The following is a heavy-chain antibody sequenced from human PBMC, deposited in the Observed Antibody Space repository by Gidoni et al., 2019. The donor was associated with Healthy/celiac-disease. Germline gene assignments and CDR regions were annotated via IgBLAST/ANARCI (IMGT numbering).Heavy chain of an antibody. CDR1: GFPFSRYS. D-gene: IGHD6-13*01. CDR3: ARAGASSSGSTYNWFDP. J-gene: IGHJ5*02. Sequence: EVQLVESGGGLVKPGGSLRLSCSASGFPFSRYSMNWVRQAPGKGLEWVASISSSSSYIYYADSVKGRFTISRDNAKNSLYLQMNSLRAEDTAAYYCARAGASSSGSTYNWFDPWGQGTLVTVSS. CDR2: ISSSSSYI. V-gene: IGHV3-21*01.